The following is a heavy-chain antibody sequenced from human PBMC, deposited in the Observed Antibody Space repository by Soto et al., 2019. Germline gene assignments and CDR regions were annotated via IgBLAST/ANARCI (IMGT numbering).Heavy chain of an antibody. D-gene: IGHD2-2*01. CDR3: ARPGYCSRNACSDFDY. V-gene: IGHV5-51*01. Sequence: GEGLKISCKGSGYTFTNYWIGWVRQMPGKGLEWMGIIYPGDSDTTYSPSFQGQVTISADKSISTAYLQWSSLKASDTAIYYCARPGYCSRNACSDFDYWGQGTQVTVSS. J-gene: IGHJ4*02. CDR1: GYTFTNYW. CDR2: IYPGDSDT.